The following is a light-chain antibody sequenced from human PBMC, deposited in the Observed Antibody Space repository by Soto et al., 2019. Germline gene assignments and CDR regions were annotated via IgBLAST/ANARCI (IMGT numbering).Light chain of an antibody. CDR1: SGHSSYA. CDR3: QTWTTGIRV. CDR2: LNSDGSH. V-gene: IGLV4-69*01. Sequence: QPVLTQSPSASASLGASVKLTCTLSSGHSSYAIAWHQQQPEKGPRYLMKLNSDGSHTKGDGIPDRFSGSSSGAERYLTISSLQSEDEADYYCQTWTTGIRVFGGGTKLT. J-gene: IGLJ2*01.